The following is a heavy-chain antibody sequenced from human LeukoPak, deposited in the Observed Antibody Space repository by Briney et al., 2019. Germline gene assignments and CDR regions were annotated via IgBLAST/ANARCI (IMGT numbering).Heavy chain of an antibody. CDR1: GGSISSGGYS. D-gene: IGHD3-10*01. Sequence: SQTLSLTCAVSGGSISSGGYSWSWIRQPPGKGLEWIGYIYHSGSTYYNPSLKSRVTISVDRSKNQFSLKLSSVTAADTAVYYCARTRFGELLSLDYRGQGTLVTVSS. J-gene: IGHJ4*02. CDR2: IYHSGST. CDR3: ARTRFGELLSLDY. V-gene: IGHV4-30-2*01.